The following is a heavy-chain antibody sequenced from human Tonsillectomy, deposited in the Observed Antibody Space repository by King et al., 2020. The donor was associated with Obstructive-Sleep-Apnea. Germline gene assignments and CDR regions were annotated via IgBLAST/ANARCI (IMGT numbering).Heavy chain of an antibody. Sequence: QLQLQESGPGLVKPSETLSLTCIVSGGSISSSSYYWGWIRQPPGKGLEWIGSIYYSGSTYYNPSLKSRVTISVDTSKNQFSLKLHSVTAADTAVYYCARDLGNSYGSRVFHFDYWGQGTLVTVSS. CDR3: ARDLGNSYGSRVFHFDY. CDR2: IYYSGST. CDR1: GGSISSSSYY. V-gene: IGHV4-39*07. J-gene: IGHJ4*02. D-gene: IGHD5-18*01.